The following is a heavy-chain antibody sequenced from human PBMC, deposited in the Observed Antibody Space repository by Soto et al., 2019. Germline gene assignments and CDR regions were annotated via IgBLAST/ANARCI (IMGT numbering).Heavy chain of an antibody. V-gene: IGHV3-9*01. Sequence: QLVESGGGLVQPGRSLRLSCAASGFTFDDYAMHWVRQAAGKGLEWVSGISWSGDNMAYADSVKGRFITFRDNVKNSLYLQMNSLRVEDTALYHCVKVSYSSLTTLGSAFDVWGQGTMVTIS. J-gene: IGHJ3*01. CDR2: ISWSGDNM. CDR1: GFTFDDYA. CDR3: VKVSYSSLTTLGSAFDV. D-gene: IGHD4-4*01.